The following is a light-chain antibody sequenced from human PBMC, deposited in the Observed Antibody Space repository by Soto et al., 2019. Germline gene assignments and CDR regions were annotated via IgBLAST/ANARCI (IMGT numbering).Light chain of an antibody. CDR3: SSYTTSTSFIL. V-gene: IGLV2-14*01. Sequence: QSALTQPASVSGSPGQSITISCTGTSSDIGNYDFVSWYQQVPGTAPKAMIYEVSSRPLGVSNRFSGSKSGNTASLTISGLQAEDEAYYYCSSYTTSTSFILFGGGTQLTVL. CDR1: SSDIGNYDF. J-gene: IGLJ2*01. CDR2: EVS.